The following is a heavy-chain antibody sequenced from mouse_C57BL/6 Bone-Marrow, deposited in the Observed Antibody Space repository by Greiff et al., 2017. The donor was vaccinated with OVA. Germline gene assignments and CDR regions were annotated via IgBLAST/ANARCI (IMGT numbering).Heavy chain of an antibody. CDR1: GYTFTDYY. V-gene: IGHV1-76*01. D-gene: IGHD1-1*01. Sequence: QVQLQESGAELVRPGASVKLSCKASGYTFTDYYINWVKQRPGQGLEWIAKIYPGSGNTYYNEKFKGKATLTAEKSSSTAYMQLSSLTSEDSAVYFCARSGTTTVVATPGYYAMDYWGQGTSVTVSS. CDR3: ARSGTTTVVATPGYYAMDY. CDR2: IYPGSGNT. J-gene: IGHJ4*01.